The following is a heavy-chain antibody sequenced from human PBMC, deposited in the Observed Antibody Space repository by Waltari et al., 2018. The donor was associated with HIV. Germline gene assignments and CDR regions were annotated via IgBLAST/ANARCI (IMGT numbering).Heavy chain of an antibody. CDR2: ISYSGST. V-gene: IGHV4-39*01. CDR3: ARRAVVVTAKGPFDP. CDR1: GEPISTSSYS. J-gene: IGHJ5*02. D-gene: IGHD2-21*02. Sequence: QLQLQESGPGLVKPSETLAPTCTVSGEPISTSSYSWGWIRQPPGKGLEWIGSISYSGSTYYNPSLKSRVTISVDTSKNQFSLKLSSVTAADTAVYYCARRAVVVTAKGPFDPWGQGTLVTVSS.